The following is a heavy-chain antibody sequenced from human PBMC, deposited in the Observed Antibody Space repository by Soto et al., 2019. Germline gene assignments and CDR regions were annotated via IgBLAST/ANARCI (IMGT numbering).Heavy chain of an antibody. V-gene: IGHV3-33*01. CDR1: GFTFSSYG. J-gene: IGHJ6*03. CDR2: IWYDGSNK. Sequence: PGRSLRLSCAASGFTFSSYGMHWVRQAPGKGLEWVAVIWYDGSNKYYADSVKGRFTISRDNSKNTLYLQMNSLRAEDTAVYYCARDPSDPVPAAIGGWDYYYYYYMDVWGKGTTVTVS. CDR3: ARDPSDPVPAAIGGWDYYYYYYMDV. D-gene: IGHD2-2*01.